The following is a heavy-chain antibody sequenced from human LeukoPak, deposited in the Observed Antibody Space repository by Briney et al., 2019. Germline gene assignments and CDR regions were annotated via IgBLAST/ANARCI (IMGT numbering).Heavy chain of an antibody. V-gene: IGHV1-18*01. CDR2: ISAYNGNT. CDR3: ARSGYCSSTSCYTVEYYYYYGMDV. D-gene: IGHD2-2*02. J-gene: IGHJ6*02. Sequence: ASVKVSCKASGYTFTSYGISWVRQAPGQGLEWMGWISAYNGNTNYAQKLQGRVTMTTDTSTSTAYMELRSLRSDDTAVYYCARSGYCSSTSCYTVEYYYYYGMDVWGQGTTVTASS. CDR1: GYTFTSYG.